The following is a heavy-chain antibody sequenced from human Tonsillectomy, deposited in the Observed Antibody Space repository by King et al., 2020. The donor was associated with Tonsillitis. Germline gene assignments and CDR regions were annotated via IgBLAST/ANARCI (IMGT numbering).Heavy chain of an antibody. V-gene: IGHV3-11*01. D-gene: IGHD3-10*01. CDR2: ISMSASTI. Sequence: VQLVQSGGGLVKPGGSLRLSCAASGFTFSEYYMNWIRQAPGKGLEWVSSISMSASTIHYADSVKGRFTISRDNAKNSLYLQMNSLRAGDTAVYYCARSHRGLGVFDSWGQGTLVTVSS. J-gene: IGHJ4*02. CDR3: ARSHRGLGVFDS. CDR1: GFTFSEYY.